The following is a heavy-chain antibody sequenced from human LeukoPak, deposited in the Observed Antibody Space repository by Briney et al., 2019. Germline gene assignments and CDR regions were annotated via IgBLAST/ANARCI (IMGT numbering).Heavy chain of an antibody. CDR3: ARGRKHCSSTSCYPYYFDY. V-gene: IGHV4-34*01. J-gene: IGHJ4*02. CDR2: INHSGST. D-gene: IGHD2-2*01. CDR1: GGSFSGYY. Sequence: SETLSLTCAVYGGSFSGYYWSWIRQPPGKGLEWIGEINHSGSTNYNPSLKSRVTIPVDTSKNQFSLKLSSVTAADTAVYYCARGRKHCSSTSCYPYYFDYWGQGTLVTVSS.